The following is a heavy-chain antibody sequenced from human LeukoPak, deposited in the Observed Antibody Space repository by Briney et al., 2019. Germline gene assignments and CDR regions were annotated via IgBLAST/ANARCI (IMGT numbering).Heavy chain of an antibody. CDR2: INPNSGGT. J-gene: IGHJ4*02. CDR3: ARDSRGAYNFDY. V-gene: IGHV1-2*02. CDR1: VYTLTANY. Sequence: ASVKVSCKASVYTLTANYMNWLRQAPGQGLEWMGWINPNSGGTKYAQKFQGRVTMTRDTSISTAYMELSSLSSDDTAVYYCARDSRGAYNFDYWGQGTLVTVSS. D-gene: IGHD3-10*01.